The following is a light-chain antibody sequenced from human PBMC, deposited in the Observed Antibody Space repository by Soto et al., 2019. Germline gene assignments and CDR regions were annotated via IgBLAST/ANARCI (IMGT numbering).Light chain of an antibody. CDR1: SSNIGSYT. V-gene: IGLV1-44*01. J-gene: IGLJ3*02. CDR2: SND. Sequence: QSVLTQPPSASGTPGQRVTISCSGSSSNIGSYTVNWYQQLPGTSPKLLIYSNDQRPSGVPDRFSGPKSGTSASLAISGLHAEDDADYYCAAWADSLNGHGVFGGATQLTVL. CDR3: AAWADSLNGHGV.